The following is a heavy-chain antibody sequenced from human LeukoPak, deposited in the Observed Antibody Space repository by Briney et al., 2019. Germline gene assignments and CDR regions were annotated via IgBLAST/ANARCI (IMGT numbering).Heavy chain of an antibody. J-gene: IGHJ4*02. CDR2: IYYSGST. Sequence: SETLSLTCTVSGGSISNGDYYWSWLRQPPGKGLEWIGYIYYSGSTYYNPSLKSRVTISVDTSKNQFSLKLSSVTAADTAVYYCARESYGSGSYYPVNYFDYWGQGTLVTVSS. V-gene: IGHV4-30-4*01. D-gene: IGHD3-10*01. CDR3: ARESYGSGSYYPVNYFDY. CDR1: GGSISNGDYY.